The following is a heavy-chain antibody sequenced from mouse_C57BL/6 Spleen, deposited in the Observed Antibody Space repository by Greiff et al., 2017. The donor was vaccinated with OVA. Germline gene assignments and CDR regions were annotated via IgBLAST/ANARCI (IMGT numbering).Heavy chain of an antibody. Sequence: EVQVVESGGGLVKPGGSLKLSCAASGFTFSSYTMSWVRQTPEKRLEWVATSSGGGGNTYYPDSVKGRFTISRDNAKNTLYLQMSSLRSEDTALYYCARNYYGSSYFDYWGQGTTLTVSS. D-gene: IGHD1-1*01. CDR2: SSGGGGNT. V-gene: IGHV5-9*01. CDR3: ARNYYGSSYFDY. J-gene: IGHJ2*01. CDR1: GFTFSSYT.